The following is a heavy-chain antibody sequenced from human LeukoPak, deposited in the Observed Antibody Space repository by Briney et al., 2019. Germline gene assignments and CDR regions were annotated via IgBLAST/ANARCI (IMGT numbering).Heavy chain of an antibody. D-gene: IGHD3-22*01. V-gene: IGHV1-58*02. CDR3: AARYYYDSSGYSEAFDP. Sequence: GASVKVSCKASGFTFTSSAMQWVRQARGQRLEWIGWIVVGSGNTNYAQKFQERVTIARDMSTSTAYMELSSLRSEDTAVYYCAARYYYDSSGYSEAFDPWGQGTLVTVSS. CDR2: IVVGSGNT. J-gene: IGHJ5*02. CDR1: GFTFTSSA.